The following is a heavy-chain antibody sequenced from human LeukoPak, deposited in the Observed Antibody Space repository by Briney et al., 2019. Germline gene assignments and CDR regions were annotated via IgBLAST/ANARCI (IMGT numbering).Heavy chain of an antibody. D-gene: IGHD2-15*01. CDR2: IKSRTDGGVT. CDR1: GFTFPNAW. V-gene: IGHV3-15*01. J-gene: IGHJ3*02. CDR3: ARVVYCGGGNCQIFAFDI. Sequence: PGGSLRLSCAASGFTFPNAWMSWLRQAPGKGLEWVGHIKSRTDGGVTDYAAPVKGRFTISRDKAKNSLSLQMNSLRVEDTAVYFCARVVYCGGGNCQIFAFDIWGQGTLVTVSS.